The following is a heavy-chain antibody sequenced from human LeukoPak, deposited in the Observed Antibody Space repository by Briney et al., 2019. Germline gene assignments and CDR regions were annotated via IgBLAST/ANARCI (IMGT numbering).Heavy chain of an antibody. CDR1: GGSISRGGYY. D-gene: IGHD1-26*01. V-gene: IGHV4-30-2*01. CDR2: IYHSGST. J-gene: IGHJ4*02. Sequence: SETLSLTCTVSGGSISRGGYYWSWIRQPPGKGLEWIGYIYHSGSTYYNPSLKSRVTISVDRSKNQFSLKLSSVTAADTAVYYCARAYSGSYPFDYWGQGTLVTVSS. CDR3: ARAYSGSYPFDY.